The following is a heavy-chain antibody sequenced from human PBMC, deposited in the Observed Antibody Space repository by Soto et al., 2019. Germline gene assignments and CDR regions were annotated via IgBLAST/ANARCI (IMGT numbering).Heavy chain of an antibody. V-gene: IGHV1-18*01. Sequence: ASVKVSCKASGYTFTSYGISWVRQAPGQGLEWMGWISAYNGNTNYAQKLQGRVTMTTDTSTSTAYMELRSLRSDDTAVYYCARDSYDFWSGYLAYYYGMDVWGQGTTVTVSS. CDR2: ISAYNGNT. J-gene: IGHJ6*02. D-gene: IGHD3-3*01. CDR1: GYTFTSYG. CDR3: ARDSYDFWSGYLAYYYGMDV.